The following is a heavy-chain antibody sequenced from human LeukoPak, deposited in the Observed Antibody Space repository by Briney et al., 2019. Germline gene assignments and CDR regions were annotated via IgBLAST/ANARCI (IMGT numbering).Heavy chain of an antibody. Sequence: GGSLRLSCAASGFTFSNYWMHWVRQAPGEGLVWVSRISSDGSSTTYADSAKGRFTISRDNAKNTLYLQMNSLRAEDTAVYYCGRGFALVPAGIPDYWGQGTLVTVSS. CDR1: GFTFSNYW. V-gene: IGHV3-74*01. CDR3: GRGFALVPAGIPDY. CDR2: ISSDGSST. J-gene: IGHJ4*02. D-gene: IGHD2-2*01.